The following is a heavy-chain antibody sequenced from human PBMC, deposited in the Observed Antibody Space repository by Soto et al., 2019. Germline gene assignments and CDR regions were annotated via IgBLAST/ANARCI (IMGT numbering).Heavy chain of an antibody. CDR2: ISSNGVGT. J-gene: IGHJ6*03. D-gene: IGHD6-6*01. Sequence: EVQLAESGGGLAQPGGSLRLSCAASGFTLSGYAMDWVRQAPGKGLEYVSGISSNGVGTYYANSVQGRLTISRDNSKNAVYLQMGSLRPEDMAVYYCARRARPDFYYMDVWGTGTTVTGSS. CDR3: ARRARPDFYYMDV. CDR1: GFTLSGYA. V-gene: IGHV3-64*01.